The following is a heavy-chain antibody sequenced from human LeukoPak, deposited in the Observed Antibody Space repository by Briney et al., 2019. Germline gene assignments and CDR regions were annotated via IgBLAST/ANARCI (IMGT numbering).Heavy chain of an antibody. CDR3: ARRSNKAIDY. CDR1: GDSISSYNW. Sequence: SETLSLTCGVSGDSISSYNWWSWVRQPPGRRLEWIGEIYHSGSTNYNPSLKTRVTISVDKSKNQFFLKLRSVTAADTAIYYCARRSNKAIDYWGRGTLVTVSS. V-gene: IGHV4-4*02. D-gene: IGHD2-8*01. CDR2: IYHSGST. J-gene: IGHJ4*02.